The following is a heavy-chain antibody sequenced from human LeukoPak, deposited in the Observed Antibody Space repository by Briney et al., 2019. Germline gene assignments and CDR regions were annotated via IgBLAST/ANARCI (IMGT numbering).Heavy chain of an antibody. D-gene: IGHD3-10*01. CDR1: GGSMSSSSYY. V-gene: IGHV4-39*01. CDR2: IFYSGST. J-gene: IGHJ3*02. CDR3: ARIPRYGSGNYHYSFDI. Sequence: SETLSLTCTVSGGSMSSSSYYWGWIRQPPGKGLEWIGSIFYSGSTSYNPSLKSRVTISVDTSKNQFSLILTSVTAADTAVHYCARIPRYGSGNYHYSFDIWGQGTMVTVSS.